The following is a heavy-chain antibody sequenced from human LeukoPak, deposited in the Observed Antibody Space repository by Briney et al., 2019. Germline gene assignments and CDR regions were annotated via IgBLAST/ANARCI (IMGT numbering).Heavy chain of an antibody. Sequence: GGSLRLSCAASGFTLSNYPMVWVRQAPVKGLEWLSAIGEEKSGSWTKSADSVKGRFTISRDNSENTLYLQMDSLTVEDTAVYYCAKAGVISGWDYWGQGVLVTVSS. CDR3: AKAGVISGWDY. J-gene: IGHJ4*02. D-gene: IGHD3-3*02. CDR1: GFTLSNYP. V-gene: IGHV3-23*01. CDR2: IGEEKSGSWT.